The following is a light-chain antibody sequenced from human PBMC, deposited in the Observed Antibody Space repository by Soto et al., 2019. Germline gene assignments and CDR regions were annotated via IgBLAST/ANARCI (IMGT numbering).Light chain of an antibody. Sequence: TVMTQSPATLSMSPGDRAALSCRASLNVATNMAWYQQKPGQAPRLLIYGASIRATGVPARFTGSGFGTEFTLTINNLQSEDFAVYYCHQYNTGLRTFGRGTRVEV. J-gene: IGKJ1*01. CDR2: GAS. CDR3: HQYNTGLRT. CDR1: LNVATN. V-gene: IGKV3-15*01.